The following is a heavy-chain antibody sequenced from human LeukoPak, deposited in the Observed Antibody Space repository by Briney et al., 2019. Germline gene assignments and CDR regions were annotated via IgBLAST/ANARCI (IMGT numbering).Heavy chain of an antibody. CDR3: AKGMLLRYFDWLDAFDI. D-gene: IGHD3-9*01. Sequence: GGSLRLSCAASGFTFSSYGMHWVRQAPGKGLEWVAVISYDGSNKYYADSVKGRFTISRDNSKNTLYLQMNSLRAEDTAVYYCAKGMLLRYFDWLDAFDIWGQGTMVTVSS. CDR1: GFTFSSYG. V-gene: IGHV3-30*18. CDR2: ISYDGSNK. J-gene: IGHJ3*02.